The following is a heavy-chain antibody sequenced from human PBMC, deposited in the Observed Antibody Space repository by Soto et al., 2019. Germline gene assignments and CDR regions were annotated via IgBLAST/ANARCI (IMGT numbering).Heavy chain of an antibody. CDR1: GNTDTIYF. J-gene: IGHJ4*01. Sequence: ASVKVSCKASGNTDTIYFIHWLRLAPGQGLEWLGWINSVSGGTNYAHKFLGRVTMTRDRSTTTAFMELRGLRSDDTAVYYCTKATMVVLVIHEFDNWGHGTLVTVSS. CDR2: INSVSGGT. CDR3: TKATMVVLVIHEFDN. D-gene: IGHD3-22*01. V-gene: IGHV1-2*02.